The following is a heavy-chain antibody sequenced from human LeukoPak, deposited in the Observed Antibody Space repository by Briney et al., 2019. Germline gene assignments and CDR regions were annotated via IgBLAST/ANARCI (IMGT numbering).Heavy chain of an antibody. D-gene: IGHD1-26*01. CDR3: AREISGSYPRGYYGMDV. V-gene: IGHV3-30-3*01. Sequence: GGPLRLSCAASGFTFSSYAMHWVRQAPGKGLEWVAVISYDGSNKYYADSVKGRFTISRDNSKNTLYLQMNSLRAEDTAVYYCAREISGSYPRGYYGMDVWGQGTTVTVSS. CDR2: ISYDGSNK. CDR1: GFTFSSYA. J-gene: IGHJ6*02.